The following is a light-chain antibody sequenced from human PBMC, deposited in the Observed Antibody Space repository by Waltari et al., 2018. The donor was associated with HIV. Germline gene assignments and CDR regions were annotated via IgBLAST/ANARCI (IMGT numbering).Light chain of an antibody. CDR1: QSVSTY. CDR2: DAS. V-gene: IGKV3-11*01. J-gene: IGKJ1*01. Sequence: EVVLTQSPATLSVSPGERATLSCRASQSVSTYLAWYQHKPGQGPRLLIFDASSRATGIPARFSGSGSGTDFTLTISSLEPEDSAVYYCHQYGTAPRTFGQGTTVEIK. CDR3: HQYGTAPRT.